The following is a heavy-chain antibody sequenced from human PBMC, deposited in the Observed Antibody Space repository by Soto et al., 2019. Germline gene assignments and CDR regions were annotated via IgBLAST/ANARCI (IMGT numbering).Heavy chain of an antibody. CDR1: GGSISSSSYY. D-gene: IGHD3-9*01. CDR3: ARQAERYFDWLLSPFDS. J-gene: IGHJ4*02. Sequence: PSETLSLTCTVSGGSISSSSYYWGWIRQPPGKGLEWIGSIYYSGSTYYNPSLKNRVTISVDTSKNQFSLKLSSVTAADTAVYYCARQAERYFDWLLSPFDSWGQGALVTVSS. V-gene: IGHV4-39*01. CDR2: IYYSGST.